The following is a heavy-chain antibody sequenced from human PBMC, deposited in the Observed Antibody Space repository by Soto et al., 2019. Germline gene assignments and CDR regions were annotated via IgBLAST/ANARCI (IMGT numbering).Heavy chain of an antibody. J-gene: IGHJ3*02. CDR2: IWYDGSNK. V-gene: IGHV3-33*01. CDR3: ARGPRIAARPGAFDI. Sequence: PGGSLRLSCAASGFTFSSYGMHWVRQAPGKGLEWVAVIWYDGSNKYYADSVKGRFTISRDNSKNTLYLQMNSLRAEDTAVYYCARGPRIAARPGAFDIWGQGTMVTVSS. D-gene: IGHD6-6*01. CDR1: GFTFSSYG.